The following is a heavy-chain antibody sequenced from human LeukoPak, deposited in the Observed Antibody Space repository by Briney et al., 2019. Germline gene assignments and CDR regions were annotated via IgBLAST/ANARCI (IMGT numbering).Heavy chain of an antibody. Sequence: SETLSLTCTVSGGSLSSHYWSWIRQPPGKGLEWIGYSYYSGSTNYTPSRKSGVTISVDTSKNQFSLKLSSVTAADTAVYYCARLTFSSSWYWFDPWGQGTLVTVSS. CDR1: GGSLSSHY. CDR3: ARLTFSSSWYWFDP. J-gene: IGHJ5*02. CDR2: SYYSGST. V-gene: IGHV4-59*11. D-gene: IGHD6-13*01.